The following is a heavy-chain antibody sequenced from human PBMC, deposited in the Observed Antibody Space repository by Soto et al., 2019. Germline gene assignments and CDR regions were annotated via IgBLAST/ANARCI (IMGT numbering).Heavy chain of an antibody. Sequence: QVQLVQSGAEVKKPGSSVKVSCKASGGTFSSPTISWVRQAPGQGLEWMGGVSPIFGTTYYAQTFQGRLTITADASSGTAYMELSSMKSEDTAVYYCAGGGSSGGWYFDVWGRGTLLTVSS. J-gene: IGHJ2*01. CDR3: AGGGSSGGWYFDV. D-gene: IGHD1-26*01. CDR1: GGTFSSPT. V-gene: IGHV1-69*01. CDR2: VSPIFGTT.